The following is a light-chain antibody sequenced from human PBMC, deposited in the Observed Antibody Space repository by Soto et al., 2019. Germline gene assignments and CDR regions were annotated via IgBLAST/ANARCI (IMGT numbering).Light chain of an antibody. CDR2: DVT. Sequence: QSALTQPASVSRSPGQSITISCTGTSSDVGGYNYVSWYQQHPGKAPKLMIYDVTNRPSGVSNRFSGSKSGNTASLTISGLQAEDEADYYCSSYTSSSTPLVFGGGTKVTVL. V-gene: IGLV2-14*01. CDR3: SSYTSSSTPLV. J-gene: IGLJ3*02. CDR1: SSDVGGYNY.